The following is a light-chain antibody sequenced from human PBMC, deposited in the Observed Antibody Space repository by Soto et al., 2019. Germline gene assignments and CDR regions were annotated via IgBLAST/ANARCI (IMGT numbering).Light chain of an antibody. CDR1: QSFTSNY. CDR3: QQSYSTPLWT. V-gene: IGKV3-20*01. J-gene: IGKJ1*01. CDR2: GAS. Sequence: EIVLTQSPGTLSLSPGERATLSCGASQSFTSNYLAWYQQKPGQAPRLLIYGASTRATGIPDRFSGSGSGTDFTLTISRLEPEDFATYYCQQSYSTPLWTFGQGTKVEIK.